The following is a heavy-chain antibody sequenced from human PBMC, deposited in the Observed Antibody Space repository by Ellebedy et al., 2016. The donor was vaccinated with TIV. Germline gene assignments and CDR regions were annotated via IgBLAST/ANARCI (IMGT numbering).Heavy chain of an antibody. Sequence: PGGSLRLSCAASGFTFSSYGMHWVRQAPGKGLEWVAVIWYDGSNKYYADSVKGRFTISRDNSKNTLYLQMNSLRAEDTAVYYCARGLVGRYYFDYWGQGTLVTVSS. CDR2: IWYDGSNK. CDR1: GFTFSSYG. D-gene: IGHD2-8*02. V-gene: IGHV3-33*01. CDR3: ARGLVGRYYFDY. J-gene: IGHJ4*02.